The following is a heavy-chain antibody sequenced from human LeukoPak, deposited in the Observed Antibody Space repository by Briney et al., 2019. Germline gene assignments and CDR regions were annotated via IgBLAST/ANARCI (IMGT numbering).Heavy chain of an antibody. CDR2: IYTSGST. J-gene: IGHJ3*02. Sequence: SETLSLTCTVSRGSTSTYYWSWIRQPAGEGLEWIGRIYTSGSTNYNPSLKSRVTISVDTSKNQFSLKLSSVTAADTAVYYCARDRPYYYDSSGYYYVTAGAFDIWGQGTMVTVSS. D-gene: IGHD3-22*01. CDR1: RGSTSTYY. CDR3: ARDRPYYYDSSGYYYVTAGAFDI. V-gene: IGHV4-4*07.